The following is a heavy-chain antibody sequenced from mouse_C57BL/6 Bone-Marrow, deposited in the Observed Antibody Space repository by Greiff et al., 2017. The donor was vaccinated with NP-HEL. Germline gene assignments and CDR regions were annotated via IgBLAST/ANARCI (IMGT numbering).Heavy chain of an antibody. Sequence: EVQLQQSGPELVKPGASVKIPCKASGYTFTDYNMDWVKQSHGKSLEWIGDINPNNGGTIYNQKFKGKATLTVDKSSSTAYRELRSLTAEDTAVYYCARRVLRGWYFDVWGTGTTVTVSS. CDR3: ARRVLRGWYFDV. D-gene: IGHD1-1*01. CDR2: INPNNGGT. V-gene: IGHV1-18*01. CDR1: GYTFTDYN. J-gene: IGHJ1*03.